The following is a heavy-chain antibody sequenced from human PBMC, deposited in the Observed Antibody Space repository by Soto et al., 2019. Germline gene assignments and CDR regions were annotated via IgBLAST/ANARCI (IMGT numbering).Heavy chain of an antibody. J-gene: IGHJ4*02. Sequence: QVQLVQSGAEVKKPGSSVKVSCKASGGTFSSYTISWVRQAPGQGLEWMGRIIPILGIANYAQKFQGRVTITADKSTSTAYMELSSLRSEDTAVYYCASPSRSCGGDCYSDYWGQGTLVTVSS. CDR3: ASPSRSCGGDCYSDY. V-gene: IGHV1-69*02. CDR2: IIPILGIA. D-gene: IGHD2-21*02. CDR1: GGTFSSYT.